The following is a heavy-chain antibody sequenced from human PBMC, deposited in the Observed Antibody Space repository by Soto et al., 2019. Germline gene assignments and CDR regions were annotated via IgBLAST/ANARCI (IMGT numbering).Heavy chain of an antibody. CDR2: ISGSGGST. Sequence: PWGSLRLSCAASGFTFSSYAMSWVRQAPGKGLEWVSAISGSGGSTYYADSVKGRFTISRDNSKNTLYLQMNSLRAEDTAVYYCAKAPQLTNYYDSSGPGYWGQGTMVTVSS. CDR1: GFTFSSYA. CDR3: AKAPQLTNYYDSSGPGY. V-gene: IGHV3-23*01. J-gene: IGHJ4*02. D-gene: IGHD3-22*01.